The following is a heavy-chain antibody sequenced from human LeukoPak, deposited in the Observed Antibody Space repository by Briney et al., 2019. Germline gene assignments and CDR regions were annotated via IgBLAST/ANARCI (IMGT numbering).Heavy chain of an antibody. CDR1: GFTVSNNY. CDR3: ARGPPMSIVGADDAFDI. V-gene: IGHV3-66*01. Sequence: GGSLRLSCAASGFTVSNNYMSWVRQAPGKGLEWVSVIYSGGSTYYADSVKDRFTISRDNSKNTLYLQMNSLRVEDTAVYYCARGPPMSIVGADDAFDIWGQGTMVTVSS. CDR2: IYSGGST. J-gene: IGHJ3*02. D-gene: IGHD1-26*01.